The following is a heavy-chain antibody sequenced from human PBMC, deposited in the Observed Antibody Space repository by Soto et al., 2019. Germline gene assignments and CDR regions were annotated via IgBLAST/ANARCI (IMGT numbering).Heavy chain of an antibody. D-gene: IGHD3-9*01. Sequence: SETLSLTCAVSGGSISSSNWWSWVRQPPGKGLEWIGEIYHSGDTFYNPPLKSRLTMSLDASKNQFSMRLTSVTAADAAVYFCARQMRGPIPYFGWLSPVTSWGQGTQVTVSS. CDR2: IYHSGDT. J-gene: IGHJ4*02. CDR3: ARQMRGPIPYFGWLSPVTS. CDR1: GGSISSSNW. V-gene: IGHV4-4*02.